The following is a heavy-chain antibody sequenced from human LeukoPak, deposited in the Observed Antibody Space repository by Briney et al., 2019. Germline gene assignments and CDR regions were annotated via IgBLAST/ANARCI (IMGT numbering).Heavy chain of an antibody. J-gene: IGHJ4*02. D-gene: IGHD6-13*01. Sequence: SETLSLTCTVSGGSISSSRYYWGWIRQPPGKGLEWIGSIYYSGSTYYNPSLKSRVTMSVDTSKNQFSLKLSSVTAADTAVYYCARRAHSRGGPEYYFDYWGQGTLVTVSS. CDR2: IYYSGST. CDR1: GGSISSSRYY. CDR3: ARRAHSRGGPEYYFDY. V-gene: IGHV4-39*07.